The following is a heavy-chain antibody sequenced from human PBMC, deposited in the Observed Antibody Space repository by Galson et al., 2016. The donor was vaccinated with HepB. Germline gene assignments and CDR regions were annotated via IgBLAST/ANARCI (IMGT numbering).Heavy chain of an antibody. CDR3: ARATVTGPAMFDY. J-gene: IGHJ4*02. Sequence: SVKVSCKASGGTFSRSAISWVRQAPGQGLEWVGVIIPIFGTANYAQKFEGRVTVTADESTSTAYMELSSLRSEDTAIYFCARATVTGPAMFDYWGQGTLVTVSS. CDR2: IIPIFGTA. D-gene: IGHD6-19*01. CDR1: GGTFSRSA. V-gene: IGHV1-69*13.